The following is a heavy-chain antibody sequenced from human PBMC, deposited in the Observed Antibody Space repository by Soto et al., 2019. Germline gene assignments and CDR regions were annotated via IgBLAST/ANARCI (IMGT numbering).Heavy chain of an antibody. CDR1: GFTFDDYA. Sequence: ESGGGLVQPGRSLRLSCAASGFTFDDYAMHWVRQAPGKGLEWVSGISWNSGSIGYADSVKGRFTISRDNAKNSLYLQMNSLRAEDTALYYCAKDKYGDYVFSTLLQWGQGTLVTVSS. CDR2: ISWNSGSI. V-gene: IGHV3-9*01. D-gene: IGHD4-17*01. CDR3: AKDKYGDYVFSTLLQ. J-gene: IGHJ4*02.